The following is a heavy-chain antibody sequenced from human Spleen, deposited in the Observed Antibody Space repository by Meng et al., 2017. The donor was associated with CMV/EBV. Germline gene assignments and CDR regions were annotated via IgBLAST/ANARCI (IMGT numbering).Heavy chain of an antibody. D-gene: IGHD6-19*01. CDR2: INPNTGNT. V-gene: IGHV1-8*01. CDR1: VYTFTTYG. Sequence: QGQLVHSGSELKKPGASLKVSCKASVYTFTTYGTKLVRQAPGQGVEWMGWINPNTGNTGYAQKFHGRVTLTRSTSISTAYMELSSLRSEDTAVYYCALTVAAGYWGQGTLVTVSS. CDR3: ALTVAAGY. J-gene: IGHJ4*02.